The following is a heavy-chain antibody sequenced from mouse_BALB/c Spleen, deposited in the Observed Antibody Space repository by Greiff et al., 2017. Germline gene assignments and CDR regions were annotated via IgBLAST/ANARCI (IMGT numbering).Heavy chain of an antibody. V-gene: IGHV1-87*01. CDR2: IYNGDGDT. CDR1: GYTFTSYW. J-gene: IGHJ2*01. Sequence: QVQLLQSGAELARPGASVKLSCKASGYTFTSYWMQWVNQRPGQGLEWIGAIYNGDGDTRYTQKFKGRATLAADKSSSTAYMQLSSLAAEDSAVYYSATPYGSSGGWGQGTTLTVSS. CDR3: ATPYGSSGG. D-gene: IGHD1-1*01.